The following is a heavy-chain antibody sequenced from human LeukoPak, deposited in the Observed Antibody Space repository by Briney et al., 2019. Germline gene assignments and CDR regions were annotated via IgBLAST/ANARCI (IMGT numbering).Heavy chain of an antibody. CDR3: ARDTTTMVRGVINGFDY. V-gene: IGHV4-30-4*01. D-gene: IGHD3-10*01. J-gene: IGHJ4*02. Sequence: SETLSLTCTVSGGSTSSGDSYWGWIRQPPGKGLGCLGYIYYSGSTYYNPTLKSRVTISVDTSKNQFSLKLSYVTAAGMAVYYWARDTTTMVRGVINGFDYWGQGTLVTVSS. CDR1: GGSTSSGDSY. CDR2: IYYSGST.